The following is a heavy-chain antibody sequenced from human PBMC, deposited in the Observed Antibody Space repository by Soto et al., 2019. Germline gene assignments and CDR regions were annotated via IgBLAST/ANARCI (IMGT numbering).Heavy chain of an antibody. CDR2: IYYSGST. Sequence: QVQLQESGPGLVKPSQTLSLTCTVSGGSISSGGYYWSWIRQHPGKGLEWIGYIYYSGSTYYNPSLKSRVTISVDTSKNQFSRKLSSVTAADTAVYYCARGRFQSQFDYWGQGTLVTGSS. V-gene: IGHV4-31*03. D-gene: IGHD3-10*01. J-gene: IGHJ4*02. CDR1: GGSISSGGYY. CDR3: ARGRFQSQFDY.